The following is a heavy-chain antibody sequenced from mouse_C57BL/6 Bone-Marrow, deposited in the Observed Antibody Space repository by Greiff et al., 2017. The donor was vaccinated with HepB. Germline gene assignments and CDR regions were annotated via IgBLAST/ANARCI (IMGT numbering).Heavy chain of an antibody. Sequence: VQLQQSGPELVKPGASVKISCKASGYSFTGYYMNWVKQSPEKSLEWIGEINPSTGGTTYNQKFKAKATLTVDKSSSTAYMQLNSLTSEDSAVYYCARSYDHDEAMDYWGQGTSVTVSS. CDR2: INPSTGGT. J-gene: IGHJ4*01. D-gene: IGHD2-4*01. V-gene: IGHV1-42*01. CDR1: GYSFTGYY. CDR3: ARSYDHDEAMDY.